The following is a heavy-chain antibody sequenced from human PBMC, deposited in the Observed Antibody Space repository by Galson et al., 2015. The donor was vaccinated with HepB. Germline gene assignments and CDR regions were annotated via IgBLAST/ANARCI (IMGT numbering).Heavy chain of an antibody. V-gene: IGHV4-59*01. J-gene: IGHJ4*02. D-gene: IGHD3-10*01. Sequence: ETLSLTCTVSGGSISSYYWSWIRQPPGKGLEWIGYIYYSGSTNYNPSLKSRVTISVDTSKNQFSLKLSSVTAADTAVYYCARADYGSGDLNWGQGTLVTVSS. CDR1: GGSISSYY. CDR2: IYYSGST. CDR3: ARADYGSGDLN.